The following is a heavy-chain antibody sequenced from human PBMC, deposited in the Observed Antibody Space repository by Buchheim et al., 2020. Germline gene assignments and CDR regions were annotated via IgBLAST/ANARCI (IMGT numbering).Heavy chain of an antibody. Sequence: EVQLVESGGGLVQPGGSLKLSCAASGFTFSGSAMHWVRQAPGKGLEWVGRIRSKANSYESAYAASVKGRFTISSDDSKNTPYLQMNSLKTEDTAVYYCTSLYYYDSSGYWGLANYYYGMDVWGQGTT. CDR2: IRSKANSYES. CDR3: TSLYYYDSSGYWGLANYYYGMDV. J-gene: IGHJ6*02. D-gene: IGHD3-22*01. V-gene: IGHV3-73*01. CDR1: GFTFSGSA.